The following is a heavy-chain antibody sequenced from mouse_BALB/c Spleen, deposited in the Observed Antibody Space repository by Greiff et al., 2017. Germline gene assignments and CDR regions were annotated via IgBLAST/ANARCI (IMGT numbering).Heavy chain of an antibody. J-gene: IGHJ2*01. CDR1: GYAFSSYW. V-gene: IGHV1-80*01. CDR3: ARRDFRTGGVDY. D-gene: IGHD1-1*01. CDR2: IYPGDGDT. Sequence: QVQLQQSGAELVRPGSSVKISCKASGYAFSSYWMNWVKQRPGQGLEWIGQIYPGDGDTNYNGKFKGKATLTADKSSSTAYMQLSSLTSEDSAVYFCARRDFRTGGVDYWGQGTTLTVSS.